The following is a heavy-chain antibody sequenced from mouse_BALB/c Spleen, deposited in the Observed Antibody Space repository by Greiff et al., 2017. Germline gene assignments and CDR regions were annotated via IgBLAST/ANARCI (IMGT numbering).Heavy chain of an antibody. CDR3: ARCYHRFYAMDY. J-gene: IGHJ4*01. CDR1: GYSITSDYA. Sequence: EVKLQESGPGLVKPSQSLSLTCTVTGYSITSDYAWNWIRQFPGNKLEWMGYISYSGSTSYNPSLKSRISITRDTSKNQFFLQLNSVTTEDTATYYCARCYHRFYAMDYWGQGTSVTVSS. V-gene: IGHV3-2*02. CDR2: ISYSGST. D-gene: IGHD2-14*01.